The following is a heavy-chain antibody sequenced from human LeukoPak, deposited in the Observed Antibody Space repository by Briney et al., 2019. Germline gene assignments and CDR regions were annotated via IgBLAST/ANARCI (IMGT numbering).Heavy chain of an antibody. J-gene: IGHJ4*02. D-gene: IGHD3-10*01. CDR3: VRDSLLWFGEIDY. CDR1: GFTFSNYN. CDR2: ISSSSGSI. Sequence: TGGSLRLSCAASGFTFSNYNMNWVRQAPGKGLEWVSSISSSSGSIYYADSVEGRFTVSRDNAKNSLYLQINNLRDDDTAVYYCVRDSLLWFGEIDYWGQGTLVSVSS. V-gene: IGHV3-21*01.